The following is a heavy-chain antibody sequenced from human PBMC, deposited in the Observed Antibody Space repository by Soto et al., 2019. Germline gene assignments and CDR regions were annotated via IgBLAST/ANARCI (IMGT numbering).Heavy chain of an antibody. J-gene: IGHJ6*03. CDR3: SRTGRAGTDSYYNMDV. Sequence: SQTLSLTCAISGDSVSSNSAAWNWIRQSPSRGLEWLGRTYYRSKWYNDYAVSVKSRITINPDTSKNQFSLQLNSVTPEDTAVYYCSRTGRAGTDSYYNMDVWGKGTPVTVSS. CDR2: TYYRSKWYN. V-gene: IGHV6-1*01. D-gene: IGHD1-1*01. CDR1: GDSVSSNSAA.